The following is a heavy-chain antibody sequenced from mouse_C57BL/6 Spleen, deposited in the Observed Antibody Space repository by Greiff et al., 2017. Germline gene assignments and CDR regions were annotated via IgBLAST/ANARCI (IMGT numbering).Heavy chain of an antibody. CDR3: ARYDGYYGAMDY. V-gene: IGHV1-69*01. J-gene: IGHJ4*01. D-gene: IGHD2-3*01. CDR1: GYTFTSYW. Sequence: QVQLQQPGAELVMPGASVKLSCKASGYTFTSYWMHWVKQRPGQGLEWIGEIDPSDSYTNYNQKFKGKSTLTVDKSSSTAYMQLSSLTSEDSAVYYGARYDGYYGAMDYWGQGTSVTVSS. CDR2: IDPSDSYT.